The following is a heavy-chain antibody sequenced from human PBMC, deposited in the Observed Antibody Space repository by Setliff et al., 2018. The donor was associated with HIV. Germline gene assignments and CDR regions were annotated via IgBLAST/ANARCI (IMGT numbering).Heavy chain of an antibody. CDR1: GFTFSNFA. V-gene: IGHV3-48*04. D-gene: IGHD4-4*01. J-gene: IGHJ6*02. CDR3: ARWGYSRDGMDV. Sequence: GSLSLSCAASGFTFSNFAMSWVRQAPGKGLEWLSYISSSGSTIYYADSVKGRFIISRDNAKNSLNLQMNRLRAEDTAVYYCARWGYSRDGMDVWGQGTTVTVSS. CDR2: ISSSGSTI.